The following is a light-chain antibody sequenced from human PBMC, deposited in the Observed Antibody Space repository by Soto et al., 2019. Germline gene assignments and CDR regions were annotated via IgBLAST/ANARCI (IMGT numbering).Light chain of an antibody. CDR2: GSS. CDR3: QQYGSSPFT. V-gene: IGKV3-20*01. J-gene: IGKJ3*01. Sequence: EMGWRQSPGTRFLSRGERATLSCWASQSISSNYLAWYQQKPGQPPRLLISGSSIRATGIPKRFSGSASGTNFTLTISSLEPEDFAVFYCQQYGSSPFTFGPGTKVDI. CDR1: QSISSNY.